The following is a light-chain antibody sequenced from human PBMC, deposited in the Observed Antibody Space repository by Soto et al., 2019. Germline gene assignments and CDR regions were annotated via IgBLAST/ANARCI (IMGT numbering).Light chain of an antibody. Sequence: EIVMTQSPATLAVCPGGRASISCRVSQSVTSSYVAWYQQKPGQAPRLLIFGAASRATGIPDRFIGSGSGTDFSLTISRREAEEFAVYYCQQHDTSPLAFGGGTKVDIK. CDR3: QQHDTSPLA. CDR2: GAA. CDR1: QSVTSSY. J-gene: IGKJ4*01. V-gene: IGKV3-20*01.